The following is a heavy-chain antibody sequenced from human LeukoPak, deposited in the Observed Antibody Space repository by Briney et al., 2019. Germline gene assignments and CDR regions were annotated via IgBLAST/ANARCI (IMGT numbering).Heavy chain of an antibody. D-gene: IGHD2-21*01. CDR3: ARGFPRYFDL. Sequence: SRTLSLTCALSGDIVSSNSASRNWIRQSPSRGLEWLVRTYYRSKWYNDYAVSVKSRININPDTSKNQFSLQLNSVTPEDTAVYYCARGFPRYFDLWGRGTLVTVSS. CDR1: GDIVSSNSAS. J-gene: IGHJ2*01. V-gene: IGHV6-1*01. CDR2: TYYRSKWYN.